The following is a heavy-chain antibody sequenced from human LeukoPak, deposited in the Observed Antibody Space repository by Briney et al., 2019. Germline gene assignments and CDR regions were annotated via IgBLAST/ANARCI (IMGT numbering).Heavy chain of an antibody. Sequence: PSETLSLTCAVYGGSFSGYYWSWIRQPLGKGLEWIGEINHSGSTNYNPSLKSRVTISVDTSKNQFSLKLSSVTAADTAVYYCARWFGVADYWGQGTLVTVSS. J-gene: IGHJ4*02. D-gene: IGHD3-3*01. CDR2: INHSGST. CDR3: ARWFGVADY. V-gene: IGHV4-34*01. CDR1: GGSFSGYY.